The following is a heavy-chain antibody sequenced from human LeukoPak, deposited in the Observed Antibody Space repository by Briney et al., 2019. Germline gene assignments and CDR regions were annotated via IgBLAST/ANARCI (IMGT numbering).Heavy chain of an antibody. D-gene: IGHD3-22*01. Sequence: GASVKVSCKASGYTFTGYYMHWVRQAPGQGLEWMGWINLNSGGTNYAQKFQGRVTMTRDTSISTVYMELRRLRSDDTAVYYCARESDSSGYGLGYWGQGTLVTVSS. CDR1: GYTFTGYY. J-gene: IGHJ4*02. CDR3: ARESDSSGYGLGY. V-gene: IGHV1-2*02. CDR2: INLNSGGT.